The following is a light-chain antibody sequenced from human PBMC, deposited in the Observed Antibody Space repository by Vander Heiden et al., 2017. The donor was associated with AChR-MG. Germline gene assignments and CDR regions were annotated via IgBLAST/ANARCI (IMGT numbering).Light chain of an antibody. CDR3: QSYDSSLSGSV. Sequence: QSVLTQPPSVSGAPGQMVTISCTGSSSNIGGGYDVHWYQQLPGTAPKLLIYGNSNRPSGVPDRFSGSKSGTSASLAITGLQAEDEADYYCQSYDSSLSGSVFGGGTKLTVL. J-gene: IGLJ2*01. V-gene: IGLV1-40*01. CDR1: SSNIGGGYD. CDR2: GNS.